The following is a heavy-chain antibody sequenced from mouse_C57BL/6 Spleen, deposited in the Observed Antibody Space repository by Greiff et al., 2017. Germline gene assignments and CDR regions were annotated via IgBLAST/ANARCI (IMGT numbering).Heavy chain of an antibody. D-gene: IGHD2-2*01. Sequence: VQLKESGPGLVKPSQSLSLTCSVTGYSITSGYYWNWIRQFPGNKLEWMGYISYDGSNNYNPSLKNRISITRDTSKNQFFLKLNSVTTEDTATYYCARVYYGYLIFDYWGQGTTLTVSS. CDR2: ISYDGSN. J-gene: IGHJ2*01. V-gene: IGHV3-6*01. CDR3: ARVYYGYLIFDY. CDR1: GYSITSGYY.